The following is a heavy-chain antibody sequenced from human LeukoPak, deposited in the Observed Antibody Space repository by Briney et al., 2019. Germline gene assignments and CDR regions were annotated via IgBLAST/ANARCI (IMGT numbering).Heavy chain of an antibody. Sequence: ASVKVSCKASGYTFTSYDINWVRQATGQGLEWLGWMNPNSGNTGYAQNFQGRVTMTRNTSTSTAYMELSSLRSEDTAVYYCARDYYGSKSSSFDPWGQGTLVTVSS. V-gene: IGHV1-8*01. D-gene: IGHD3-10*01. J-gene: IGHJ5*02. CDR3: ARDYYGSKSSSFDP. CDR2: MNPNSGNT. CDR1: GYTFTSYD.